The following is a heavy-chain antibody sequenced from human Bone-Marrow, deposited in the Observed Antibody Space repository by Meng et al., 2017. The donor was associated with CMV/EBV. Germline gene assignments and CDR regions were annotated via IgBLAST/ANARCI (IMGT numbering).Heavy chain of an antibody. Sequence: ASVKVSCKASGYTFTAFYIHWVRQAPGQGLEWMGWINPDSGSTGYAEKFQGGVSMTRDTSTSTAYMELSRVRSDDTAVYYCARHREPYSGSQWLYYAMDGWGQGTTVTVSS. J-gene: IGHJ6*01. CDR1: GYTFTAFY. CDR2: INPDSGST. V-gene: IGHV1-2*02. CDR3: ARHREPYSGSQWLYYAMDG. D-gene: IGHD3-22*01.